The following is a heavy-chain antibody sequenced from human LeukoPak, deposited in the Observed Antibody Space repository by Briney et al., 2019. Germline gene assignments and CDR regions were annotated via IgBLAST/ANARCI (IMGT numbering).Heavy chain of an antibody. V-gene: IGHV4-39*07. CDR2: IYYSGST. Sequence: SETLSLTCTVSGGSISSSGYYWGWIRQPPGKGLEWIGSIYYSGSTYFNPSLKSRVTISVDTSKNQFSLKLSSVTAADTAVYYCAKYSSSWYRTAAFDIWGQGTMVTVSS. J-gene: IGHJ3*02. D-gene: IGHD6-13*01. CDR1: GGSISSSGYY. CDR3: AKYSSSWYRTAAFDI.